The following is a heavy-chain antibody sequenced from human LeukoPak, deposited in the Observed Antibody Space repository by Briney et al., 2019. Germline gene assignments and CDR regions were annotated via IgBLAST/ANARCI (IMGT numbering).Heavy chain of an antibody. D-gene: IGHD5-24*01. Sequence: YIYYSGSTNYNPSLKSRVTISVDTSKNQFSLKLSSVTAADTAVYYCAAGEMATIGYFDYWGQGTLVTVSS. V-gene: IGHV4-59*01. J-gene: IGHJ4*02. CDR3: AAGEMATIGYFDY. CDR2: IYYSGST.